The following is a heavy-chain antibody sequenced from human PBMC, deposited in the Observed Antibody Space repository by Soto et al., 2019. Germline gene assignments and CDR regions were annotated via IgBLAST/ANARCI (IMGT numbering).Heavy chain of an antibody. CDR3: ARGVDYYGSGSYYNVMTTGYYYYMDV. J-gene: IGHJ6*03. CDR2: MNLNSGNT. CDR1: GYTFTSYD. V-gene: IGHV1-8*01. Sequence: ASVKVSCKASGYTFTSYDINWVRQANGQGLEWMGWMNLNSGNTGYAQKFQGRVTMTRNTSISTAYMELSSLRSEDTAVYYCARGVDYYGSGSYYNVMTTGYYYYMDVWGKGTTVTVSS. D-gene: IGHD3-10*01.